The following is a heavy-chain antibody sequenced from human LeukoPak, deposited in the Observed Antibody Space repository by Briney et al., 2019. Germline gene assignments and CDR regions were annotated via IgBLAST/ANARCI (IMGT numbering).Heavy chain of an antibody. D-gene: IGHD6-19*01. V-gene: IGHV3-30*03. J-gene: IGHJ4*02. CDR3: ASEHVAVPGEN. CDR1: GFTFSTYG. Sequence: LPGGSLRLSCAASGFTFSTYGLHWVRQAPGKGLEWVALIPYDGSNKYYADSVKGRFTISRDNAKNSLYLQMNSLRDEDTAVYYCASEHVAVPGENWGQGTLVTVSS. CDR2: IPYDGSNK.